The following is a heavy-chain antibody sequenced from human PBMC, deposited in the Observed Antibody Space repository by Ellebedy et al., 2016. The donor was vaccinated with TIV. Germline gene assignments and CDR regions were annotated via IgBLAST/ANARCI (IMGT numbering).Heavy chain of an antibody. CDR1: GFTFSTYT. CDR2: ISISSDLI. D-gene: IGHD1-7*01. CDR3: ARNVNYAHDY. J-gene: IGHJ4*02. Sequence: GGSLRLXXAASGFTFSTYTMEWVLQAPGRGLEWVSSISISSDLIFYADSVRGRVTISRDNAKNSVYLQISSLRADDTAVYYCARNVNYAHDYWGQGTLVTVSS. V-gene: IGHV3-21*01.